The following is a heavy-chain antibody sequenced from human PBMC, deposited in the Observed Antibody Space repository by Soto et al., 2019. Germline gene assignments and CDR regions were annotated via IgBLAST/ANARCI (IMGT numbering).Heavy chain of an antibody. CDR1: GGTFSNYP. CDR3: ARVNHRWLQLSYFDL. Sequence: QVQLVQSGAEVKKPGSSVKVSCKASGGTFSNYPISWVRQAPGQGLEWMGGIIPIFGTVNYAQKFQGRVTITAAESTSTAYMELSSLRSADTAVYYCARVNHRWLQLSYFDLWGRGTLVTVSS. J-gene: IGHJ2*01. V-gene: IGHV1-69*12. CDR2: IIPIFGTV. D-gene: IGHD5-12*01.